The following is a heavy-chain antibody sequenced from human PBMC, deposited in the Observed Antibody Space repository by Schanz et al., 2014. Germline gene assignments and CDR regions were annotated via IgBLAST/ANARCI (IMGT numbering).Heavy chain of an antibody. Sequence: QVQLVESGGGVVQPGRSLKLSCAASGFTFNDYAMHWVRQAPGKGLEWVAVISYDGNTKYYADSVKGRFTISRDNAKNSLYLQMNSLRDEDTAVYYCARLHSPYAFDIWGQGTMVTVSS. CDR2: ISYDGNTK. D-gene: IGHD2-15*01. V-gene: IGHV3-30*04. CDR3: ARLHSPYAFDI. CDR1: GFTFNDYA. J-gene: IGHJ3*02.